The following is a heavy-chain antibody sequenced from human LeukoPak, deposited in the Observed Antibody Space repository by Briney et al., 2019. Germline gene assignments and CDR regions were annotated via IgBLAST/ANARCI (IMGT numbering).Heavy chain of an antibody. J-gene: IGHJ4*02. D-gene: IGHD1-26*01. CDR2: FDPEDGET. Sequence: ASVKVSCKVSGYTLTELSMHWVRQAPGKGLEWMGGFDPEDGETIYAQKFQGRVTMTEDTSTDAAYMELSSLRSEDTTIYYCATESPSGSYYDLNYWGQGTLVTVSS. CDR3: ATESPSGSYYDLNY. V-gene: IGHV1-24*01. CDR1: GYTLTELS.